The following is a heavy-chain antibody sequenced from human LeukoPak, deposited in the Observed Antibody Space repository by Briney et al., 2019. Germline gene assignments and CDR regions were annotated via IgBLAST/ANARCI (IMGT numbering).Heavy chain of an antibody. CDR3: ARRSGYDSYYDSSGYYYYYYYMDV. J-gene: IGHJ6*03. CDR1: GFTFSSYW. D-gene: IGHD3-22*01. Sequence: GGSLRLSCAASGFTFSSYWMHWVRQAPGKGLVWVSRINSGGSSTSYADSVKGRFTISRDNAKNTLYLQMNSLRAEDTAVYYCARRSGYDSYYDSSGYYYYYYYMDVWGKGTTVTVSS. CDR2: INSGGSST. V-gene: IGHV3-74*01.